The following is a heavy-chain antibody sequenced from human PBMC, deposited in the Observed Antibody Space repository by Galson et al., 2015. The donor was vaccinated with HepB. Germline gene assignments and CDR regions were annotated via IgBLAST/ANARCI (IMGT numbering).Heavy chain of an antibody. CDR1: GFTFSSHA. D-gene: IGHD1-26*01. CDR2: LTGSGADT. J-gene: IGHJ6*03. Sequence: SLRLSCAASGFTFSSHAMTWVRQAPGKGLEWVSALTGSGADTFYADSVQGRFTISRDNSKNTLFLQMNSLRAEDTAVYYCGKGLGDRSYYAYYYYMDVWGKGTTVTVSS. CDR3: GKGLGDRSYYAYYYYMDV. V-gene: IGHV3-23*01.